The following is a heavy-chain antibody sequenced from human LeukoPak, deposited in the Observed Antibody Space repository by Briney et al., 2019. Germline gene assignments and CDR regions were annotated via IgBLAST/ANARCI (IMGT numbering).Heavy chain of an antibody. CDR2: INSDGSTT. J-gene: IGHJ4*02. CDR1: GFTFSSYW. CDR3: AIDKPNFIAAAGTPQVDY. Sequence: GGSLRLSCAASGFTFSSYWMHWVRQAPGKGLVWVSRINSDGSTTSYADSVKGRFTISRDNAKNTLYLQMNSLRAEDTAVYYCAIDKPNFIAAAGTPQVDYWGQGTLVTVSS. D-gene: IGHD6-13*01. V-gene: IGHV3-74*01.